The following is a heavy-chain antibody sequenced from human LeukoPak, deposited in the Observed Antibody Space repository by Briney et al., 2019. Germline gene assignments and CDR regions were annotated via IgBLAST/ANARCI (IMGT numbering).Heavy chain of an antibody. CDR1: GFTFRSYW. J-gene: IGHJ6*03. Sequence: GGSLRLSCAASGFTFRSYWMSWVRQAPGKGLEWVANINQDGSEKYYVDSVKGRFTISRDNAKNSLYLQVISLRAEDTAVYYCASYLVGYYMDVWGKGTTVTVSS. CDR2: INQDGSEK. CDR3: ASYLVGYYMDV. V-gene: IGHV3-7*01. D-gene: IGHD1-26*01.